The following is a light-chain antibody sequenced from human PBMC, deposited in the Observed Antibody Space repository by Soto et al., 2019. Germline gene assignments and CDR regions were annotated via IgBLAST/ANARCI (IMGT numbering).Light chain of an antibody. CDR3: QQKYRVPRT. V-gene: IGKV1-39*01. Sequence: DIQMTQYPSSLSASVGDRITITCLASQSISSYLNWYQHKPGKAPKLLTYGASTLQSGVPSRFSGSGSGTDFTLTISSLQPEDYATYFCQQKYRVPRTFGQGTKVDI. J-gene: IGKJ1*01. CDR2: GAS. CDR1: QSISSY.